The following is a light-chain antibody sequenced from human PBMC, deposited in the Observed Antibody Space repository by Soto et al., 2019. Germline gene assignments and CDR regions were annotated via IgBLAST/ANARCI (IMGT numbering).Light chain of an antibody. CDR3: QQFGDSPPAFT. V-gene: IGKV3-20*01. CDR2: GAS. CDR1: RSVSSRY. J-gene: IGKJ2*01. Sequence: ESMLTKSPGTLSLSTGDRATLSCRASRSVSSRYITWYQQKPGQAPRLLIYGASIRATGIPDRFSGSGSGTDFTLTISRLEAEDFAVYYCQQFGDSPPAFTFGQGTKLQI.